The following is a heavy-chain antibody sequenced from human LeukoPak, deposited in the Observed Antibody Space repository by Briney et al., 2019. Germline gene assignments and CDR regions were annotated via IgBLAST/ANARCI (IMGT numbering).Heavy chain of an antibody. CDR2: INHSGST. CDR1: GGSFSGYY. CDR3: ARVNSIAARPLDY. Sequence: SETLSLTCAVYGGSFSGYYWSWIRQPPGKGLEWIGEINHSGSTNYNPSLKRRGTIPVDTSKNQFSLKLSSVTAADTAVYYCARVNSIAARPLDYWGQGTLVTVSS. J-gene: IGHJ4*02. V-gene: IGHV4-34*01. D-gene: IGHD6-6*01.